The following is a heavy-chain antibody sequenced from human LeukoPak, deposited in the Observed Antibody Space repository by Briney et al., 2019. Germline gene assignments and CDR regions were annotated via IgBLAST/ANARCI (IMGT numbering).Heavy chain of an antibody. V-gene: IGHV3-21*01. CDR3: AREIAVAGADGMDV. D-gene: IGHD6-19*01. Sequence: PGGSLRLSCAASGFTFSSYSMNWVRQAPGKGLEWVSSISSSSSYIYYADSVEGRFTISRDNAKNSLYLQMNSLRAEDTAVYYCAREIAVAGADGMDVWGQGTTVTVSS. J-gene: IGHJ6*02. CDR1: GFTFSSYS. CDR2: ISSSSSYI.